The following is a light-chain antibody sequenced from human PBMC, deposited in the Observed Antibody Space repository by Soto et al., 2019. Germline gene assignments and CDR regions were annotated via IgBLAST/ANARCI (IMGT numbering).Light chain of an antibody. CDR3: WSYAGSFSYV. J-gene: IGLJ1*01. CDR2: EVS. Sequence: QSVLTPPASVSGSPGQSITISCTGSSSDVGSYTLVSWYQQHPGKVPKLMIYEVSKRPSGVSVRLSGSRSGNTASLTISGLQAEDEADYFCWSYAGSFSYVFGTGTKVTVL. V-gene: IGLV2-23*02. CDR1: SSDVGSYTL.